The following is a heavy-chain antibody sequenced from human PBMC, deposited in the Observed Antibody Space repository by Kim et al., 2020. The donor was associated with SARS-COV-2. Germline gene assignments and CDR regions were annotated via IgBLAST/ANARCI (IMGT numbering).Heavy chain of an antibody. CDR2: ISYSSSTI. D-gene: IGHD3-16*01. V-gene: IGHV3-11*01. J-gene: IGHJ4*02. CDR1: VSTFIDSY. Sequence: GGSLRLSCEVSVSTFIDSYMSWIRQAQGKGLAWTSYISYSSSTIYYADSVKGRFTISRDNAKRTLFLQMNSLRADDTAVYYCARVDRDNYDYNYGGQGT. CDR3: ARVDRDNYDYNY.